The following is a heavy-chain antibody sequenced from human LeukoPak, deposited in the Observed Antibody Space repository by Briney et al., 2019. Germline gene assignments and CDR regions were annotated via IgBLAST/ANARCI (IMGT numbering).Heavy chain of an antibody. CDR1: GFTFSDYY. CDR3: ARARSSSGSPDAFDI. V-gene: IGHV3-11*01. Sequence: GGSLRLSCAASGFTFSDYYMSWIRQAPGKGLEWVSYISSTRSTIYYADSVKGRFTISRDNARNSLYLQTNSLRAEDTAVYYCARARSSSGSPDAFDIWGQGTMVTVSS. CDR2: ISSTRSTI. D-gene: IGHD3-22*01. J-gene: IGHJ3*02.